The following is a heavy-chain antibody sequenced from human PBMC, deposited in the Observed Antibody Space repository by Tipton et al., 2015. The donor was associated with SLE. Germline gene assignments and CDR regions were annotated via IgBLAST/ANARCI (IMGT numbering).Heavy chain of an antibody. D-gene: IGHD4-11*01. CDR1: GGSISSYY. J-gene: IGHJ4*02. CDR2: IYYSGST. Sequence: LRLSCTVSGGSISSYYWSWIRQPPGKGLEWIGYIYYSGSTNYNPSLKSRFTISVDTSKNQFSLKLSSVTAADTAVYYCARWAGPTVNFDYWGQGPLVTASS. V-gene: IGHV4-59*01. CDR3: ARWAGPTVNFDY.